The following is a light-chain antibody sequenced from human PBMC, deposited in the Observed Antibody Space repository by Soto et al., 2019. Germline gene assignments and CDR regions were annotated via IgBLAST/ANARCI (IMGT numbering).Light chain of an antibody. V-gene: IGKV1-6*01. Sequence: AIQMTQSPSSLSASVVDIVSINFLASQGIRNELGWYQQKPGKAPKLLIYAASSLQSGVPSRFSGSGSGTYFTLTISSLQPEDFATYYCLQDYNYPRKCGQGTKGDIK. CDR1: QGIRNE. CDR2: AAS. CDR3: LQDYNYPRK. J-gene: IGKJ1*01.